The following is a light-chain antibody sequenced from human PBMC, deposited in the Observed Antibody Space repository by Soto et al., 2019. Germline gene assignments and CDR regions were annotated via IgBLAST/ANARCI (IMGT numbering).Light chain of an antibody. CDR1: QGISSY. Sequence: AIRMTQSPSSFSASIGDRVTITCRASQGISSYLAWYQQKPGKAPKLLIYAASTLQSGVPSRFSGSGSGTDFTLTISCLQSEDFATYYCQQYYSYPLTFGGGTKVEIK. V-gene: IGKV1-8*01. CDR2: AAS. CDR3: QQYYSYPLT. J-gene: IGKJ4*01.